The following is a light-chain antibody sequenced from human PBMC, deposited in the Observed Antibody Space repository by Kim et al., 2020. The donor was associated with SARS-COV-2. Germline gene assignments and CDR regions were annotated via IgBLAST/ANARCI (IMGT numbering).Light chain of an antibody. CDR1: SSDVGSYNL. V-gene: IGLV2-23*02. Sequence: SIATACTGNSSDVGSYNLVYWYQQHPGKAPKLMIYEVSKRPSGVSNRFSGSKSGNTASLTISGLQAEDEADYYCCSYAGSSTFVFGGGTQLTVL. CDR3: CSYAGSSTFV. CDR2: EVS. J-gene: IGLJ2*01.